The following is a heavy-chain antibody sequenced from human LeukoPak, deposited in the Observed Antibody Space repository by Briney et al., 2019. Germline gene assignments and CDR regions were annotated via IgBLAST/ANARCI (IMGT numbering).Heavy chain of an antibody. CDR3: ARTNDFWTGYYEK. V-gene: IGHV4-4*07. J-gene: IGHJ4*02. Sequence: SETLSLTCTVSGGAISSYHWSWIRQPAGKGLEWIGRIYTSGSTDYNPSLKSRVTILKDTSKNQFSLRLSSVTAADTAVYYCARTNDFWTGYYEKWGQGTLVTVSS. CDR1: GGAISSYH. CDR2: IYTSGST. D-gene: IGHD3/OR15-3a*01.